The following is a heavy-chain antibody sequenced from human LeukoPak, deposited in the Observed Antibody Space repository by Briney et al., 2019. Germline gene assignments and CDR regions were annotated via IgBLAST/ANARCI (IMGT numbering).Heavy chain of an antibody. V-gene: IGHV1-18*01. CDR2: RSIYNGNT. CDR3: ARGGPFPSGSSSREYYLDY. D-gene: IGHD6-6*01. CDR1: GYAFINYG. J-gene: IGHJ4*02. Sequence: GASVKVSCKASGYAFINYGISWVRQAPGQGLEWMGWRSIYNGNTDYKLQGRVTMTTDTSTSTAYMEVGSLRSDDTAVYYCARGGPFPSGSSSREYYLDYWGQGTLVTVSS.